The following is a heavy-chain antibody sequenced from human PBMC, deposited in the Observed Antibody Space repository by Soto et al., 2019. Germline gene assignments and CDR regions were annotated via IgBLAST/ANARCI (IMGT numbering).Heavy chain of an antibody. CDR1: GFTFSSYW. CDR2: IKQDGSEK. J-gene: IGHJ2*01. V-gene: IGHV3-7*01. CDR3: ARVPTSMVRGVIIIVGYFDL. D-gene: IGHD3-10*01. Sequence: EVQLVESGGGLVQPGGSLRLSCAASGFTFSSYWMSWVRQAPGKGLEWVANIKQDGSEKYYVDSVKGRFTISRDNAKNSLYLQMNSLRAEDTAVYYCARVPTSMVRGVIIIVGYFDLWGRGTLVTVSS.